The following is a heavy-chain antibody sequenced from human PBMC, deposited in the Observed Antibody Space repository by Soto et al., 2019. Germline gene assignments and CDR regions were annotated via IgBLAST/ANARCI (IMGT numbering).Heavy chain of an antibody. CDR1: GGSISSYY. Sequence: PSETLSLTCTVSGGSISSYYWSWIRQPPGKGLEWIGYIDYSWTIHYDPSLKSRVTISVDTSKNQFSLRLTSVTAADTAVYYCARHRVGYGSDAFDIWGQGTMVTVSS. CDR2: IDYSWTI. CDR3: ARHRVGYGSDAFDI. D-gene: IGHD3-10*01. J-gene: IGHJ3*02. V-gene: IGHV4-59*08.